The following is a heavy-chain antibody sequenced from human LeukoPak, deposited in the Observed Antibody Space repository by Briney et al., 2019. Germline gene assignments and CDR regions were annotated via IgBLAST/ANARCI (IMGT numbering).Heavy chain of an antibody. CDR3: AKDIRYYYDSSGYWFDY. J-gene: IGHJ4*02. CDR2: IHSGGST. Sequence: GGSLRLSCAASGFTVSSNYMSWVRQAPGKGLEWVSTIHSGGSTYYADSVKGRFTISRDNSKNTLYLQMNSLRAEDTAIYYCAKDIRYYYDSSGYWFDYWGQGTLVTVSS. D-gene: IGHD3-22*01. CDR1: GFTVSSNY. V-gene: IGHV3-66*01.